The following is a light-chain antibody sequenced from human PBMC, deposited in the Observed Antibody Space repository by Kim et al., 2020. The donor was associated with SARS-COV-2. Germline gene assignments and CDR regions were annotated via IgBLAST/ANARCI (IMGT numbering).Light chain of an antibody. V-gene: IGLV1-47*01. CDR3: AAWDDSLSGYV. Sequence: GQRVTISCSGSSSNIGSNYVYWYQQLPGTAPKLLIYRNNQRPSGVPDRFSGSKSGTSASMAISGLRSEDEADYYCAAWDDSLSGYVFGTGTKVTVL. CDR2: RNN. J-gene: IGLJ1*01. CDR1: SSNIGSNY.